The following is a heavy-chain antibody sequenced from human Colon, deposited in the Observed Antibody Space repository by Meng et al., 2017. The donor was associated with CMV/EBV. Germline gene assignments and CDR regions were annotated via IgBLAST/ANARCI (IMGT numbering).Heavy chain of an antibody. V-gene: IGHV3-48*03. J-gene: IGHJ6*02. CDR2: ISNSGSII. Sequence: GESLKISCIASGFTFDDCAMHWVRQAPGKGLEWISYISNSGSIIYSADSVKGRFTVSRDNAKNSMYLQMNGLRVEDTGVYYCAHSTKEDYDLWSGYYGYGMDVWGQGTTVTVSS. CDR1: GFTFDDCA. CDR3: AHSTKEDYDLWSGYYGYGMDV. D-gene: IGHD3-3*01.